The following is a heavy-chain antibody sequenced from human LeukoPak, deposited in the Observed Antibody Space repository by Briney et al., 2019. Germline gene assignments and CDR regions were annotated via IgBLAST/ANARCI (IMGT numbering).Heavy chain of an antibody. CDR3: ARGRGYDFWSGELANDY. V-gene: IGHV1-2*02. CDR2: INPNSGGT. CDR1: GYTFIGYY. J-gene: IGHJ4*02. D-gene: IGHD3-3*01. Sequence: ASVKVSCKASGYTFIGYYMHWVRQAPGQGLEWMGWINPNSGGTNYAQKFQGRVTMTRDTSISTAYMELSRLRSDDTAVYYCARGRGYDFWSGELANDYWGQGTLVTVSS.